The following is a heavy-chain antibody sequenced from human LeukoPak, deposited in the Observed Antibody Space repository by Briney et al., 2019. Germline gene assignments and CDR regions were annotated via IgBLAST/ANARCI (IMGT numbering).Heavy chain of an antibody. CDR3: ARETLLITMADV. CDR2: INHSGST. V-gene: IGHV4-34*01. Sequence: SETLSLTCAVYGGSFSGYYWSWIRQPPGKGLEWIGEINHSGSTNYNPSLKSRVTISVDTSKNQFSLKLSSVTAADTAVYYCARETLLITMADVWGQGTTVTVSS. J-gene: IGHJ6*02. CDR1: GGSFSGYY. D-gene: IGHD3-10*01.